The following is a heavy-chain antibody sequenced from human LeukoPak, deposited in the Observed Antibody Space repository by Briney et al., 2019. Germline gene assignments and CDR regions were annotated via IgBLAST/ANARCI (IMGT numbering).Heavy chain of an antibody. V-gene: IGHV3-74*01. D-gene: IGHD3-3*01. CDR1: GFDFSSNW. Sequence: GGSLRLSCASSGFDFSSNWMHWVRHAPGQGLVWVSRIKGDGISTNYADSVKGRFTISRDIAKNTLYLQMNSLRAEDTGVYYCAKDHYWSIDYWGRGTLVTVSS. CDR2: IKGDGIST. CDR3: AKDHYWSIDY. J-gene: IGHJ4*02.